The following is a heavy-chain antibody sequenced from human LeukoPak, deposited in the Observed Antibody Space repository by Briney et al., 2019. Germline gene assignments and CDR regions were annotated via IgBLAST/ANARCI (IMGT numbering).Heavy chain of an antibody. CDR1: GYSLTSYW. Sequence: HGESLKISCKGSGYSLTSYWIGWVRQMPGKGLEWMGIIYPGDSDTRYSPSFQGQVTISADKSISTAYLQWSSLKASDTAMYYCARPAAGPYYYMDVWGKGTTVTISS. D-gene: IGHD6-13*01. CDR3: ARPAAGPYYYMDV. J-gene: IGHJ6*03. V-gene: IGHV5-51*01. CDR2: IYPGDSDT.